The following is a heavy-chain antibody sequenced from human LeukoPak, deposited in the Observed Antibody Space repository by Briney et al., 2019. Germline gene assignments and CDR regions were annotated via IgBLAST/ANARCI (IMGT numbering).Heavy chain of an antibody. Sequence: SETLSLTRTVSGVSISSTTYCWGWIRQPPGKGLEWIGSIYSSGNTYYNASLKSRITISVDTSKNQFSLKLSYVTAADTAVYYCVADPINFDFWGQGTLVTVSS. J-gene: IGHJ4*02. CDR3: VADPINFDF. CDR2: IYSSGNT. CDR1: GVSISSTTYC. V-gene: IGHV4-39*07.